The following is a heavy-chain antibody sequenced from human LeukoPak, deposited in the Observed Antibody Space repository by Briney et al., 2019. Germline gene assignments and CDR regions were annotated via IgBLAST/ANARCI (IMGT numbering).Heavy chain of an antibody. D-gene: IGHD2-21*02. CDR1: GYTFTSYY. CDR2: INPSGGST. Sequence: HRASVKVSCKASGYTFTSYYMHWVRQAPGQGLEWMGIINPSGGSTSYAQKFQGRVTMTRDTSTSTVYMELSSLSSEDTDVYYCARGPWGYCGGDCFSGYYYYGMDVWGQGTTVTVSS. J-gene: IGHJ6*02. V-gene: IGHV1-46*01. CDR3: ARGPWGYCGGDCFSGYYYYGMDV.